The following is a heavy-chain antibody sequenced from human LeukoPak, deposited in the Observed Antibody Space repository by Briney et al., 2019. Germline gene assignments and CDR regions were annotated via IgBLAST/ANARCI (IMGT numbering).Heavy chain of an antibody. CDR3: ARRGKTYGYADY. J-gene: IGHJ4*02. V-gene: IGHV4-39*07. D-gene: IGHD5-12*01. Sequence: SETLSLTCTVSGGSISSSSYYWGWIRQPPGTGLEWIGSIYYSGSTYYNPSLKSRVTISVDTSKNQFSLKLSSVTAADTAVYYCARRGKTYGYADYWGQGTLVTVSS. CDR1: GGSISSSSYY. CDR2: IYYSGST.